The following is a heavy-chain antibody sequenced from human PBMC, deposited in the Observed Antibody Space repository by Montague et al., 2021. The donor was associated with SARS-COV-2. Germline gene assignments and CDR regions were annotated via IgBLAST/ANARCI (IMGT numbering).Heavy chain of an antibody. CDR3: ARPLVRGVPKAFDI. CDR1: GGSITRNYY. J-gene: IGHJ3*02. V-gene: IGHV4-39*01. CDR2: IYYSGTT. D-gene: IGHD3-10*01. Sequence: SAPLSLTCTVSGGSITRNYYWGWIRQPPGKGLEWVGNIYYSGTTFINPSLESRVTISVDASKNQFSLNLTSVTAADTAVYYCARPLVRGVPKAFDIWGQGALVIVSS.